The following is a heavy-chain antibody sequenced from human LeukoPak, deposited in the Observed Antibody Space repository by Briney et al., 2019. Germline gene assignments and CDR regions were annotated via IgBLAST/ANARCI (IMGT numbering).Heavy chain of an antibody. CDR2: IYPGDSDT. J-gene: IGHJ4*02. Sequence: PGESLKISCKGSGYSFTSYWIGWVRQMPGKGLEWMGIIYPGDSDTRYSPSFQGQATISADKSISTAYLQWSSLKASDTAMYYCASTYYDFWSGYSAFDYWGQGTLVTVSS. CDR3: ASTYYDFWSGYSAFDY. V-gene: IGHV5-51*01. D-gene: IGHD3-3*01. CDR1: GYSFTSYW.